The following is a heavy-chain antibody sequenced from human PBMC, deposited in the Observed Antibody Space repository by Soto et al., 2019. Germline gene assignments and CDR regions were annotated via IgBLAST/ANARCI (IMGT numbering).Heavy chain of an antibody. D-gene: IGHD5-18*01. CDR3: AKGAAMVTGYHYFYGMAV. CDR1: GFTFDDYA. CDR2: ISWNSGSI. J-gene: IGHJ6*02. Sequence: EVQLVESGGGLVRPGRSLRLSCAASGFTFDDYAMYWVRQAPGKGLEWVSGISWNSGSIGYADSVKGRFTISRDNAKKSLYLQMNSLRAEDTALYYCAKGAAMVTGYHYFYGMAVWGQGTTVTVSS. V-gene: IGHV3-9*01.